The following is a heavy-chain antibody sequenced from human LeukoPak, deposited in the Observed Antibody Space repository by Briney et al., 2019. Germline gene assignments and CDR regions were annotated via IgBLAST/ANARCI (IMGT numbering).Heavy chain of an antibody. CDR3: ARVLDYYGSGTYSFDY. D-gene: IGHD3-10*01. Sequence: SETLSLTCTVSGGSISSFYWSWIRQPPGKGLEWIGYIYYTGTTNYNPSLKSRVTVSVDTSKNQFSLNLTSVTAADTAVYYCARVLDYYGSGTYSFDYWGQGTLVTVSS. J-gene: IGHJ4*02. CDR1: GGSISSFY. CDR2: IYYTGTT. V-gene: IGHV4-59*08.